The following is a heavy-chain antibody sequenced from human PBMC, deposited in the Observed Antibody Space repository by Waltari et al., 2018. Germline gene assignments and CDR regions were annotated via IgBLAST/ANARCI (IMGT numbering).Heavy chain of an antibody. CDR2: LSSSGNT. J-gene: IGHJ3*01. Sequence: QLQLQESGPGLVKPSETLSLTCSVSGDSITSNRHYWGWIRQPPGQGLAWIGPLSSSGNTYISPSVKNRVTLSRDTSRNQLSLELGSVTATDTDMYYCATYIGASVGTAAFDVWGQGTMVNVSS. CDR1: GDSITSNRHY. V-gene: IGHV4-39*01. D-gene: IGHD5-12*01. CDR3: ATYIGASVGTAAFDV.